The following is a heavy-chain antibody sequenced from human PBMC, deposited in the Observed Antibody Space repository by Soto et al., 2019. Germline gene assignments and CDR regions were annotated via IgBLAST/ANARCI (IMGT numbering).Heavy chain of an antibody. Sequence: ASVKVSCKAFGYTFTNNYIHWVRQAPGQGPEWMGITNTYNGNTVYAQKFQGRVTMTKDTSTSTVYVELSSLTSDDTAVYYCAREQKRTYNGPSRYFDYWGPGNLVTVTS. CDR3: AREQKRTYNGPSRYFDY. J-gene: IGHJ4*02. V-gene: IGHV1-46*01. CDR1: GYTFTNNY. CDR2: TNTYNGNT. D-gene: IGHD3-10*01.